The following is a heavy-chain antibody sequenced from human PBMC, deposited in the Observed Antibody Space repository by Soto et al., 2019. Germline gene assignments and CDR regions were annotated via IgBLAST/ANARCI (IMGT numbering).Heavy chain of an antibody. D-gene: IGHD3-10*01. V-gene: IGHV3-23*01. CDR2: VPVTGCSP. CDR1: EIYFQSYG. CDR3: AGQRSPERWIDP. J-gene: IGHJ5*02. Sequence: GGSLRLQCAASEIYFQSYGVTWVGPATGKGLGWVSPVPVTGCSPYYADSVKGRFTISKDRSNYTESLQRNSQRVEDTARYYCAGQRSPERWIDPLGQGTLVTGSS.